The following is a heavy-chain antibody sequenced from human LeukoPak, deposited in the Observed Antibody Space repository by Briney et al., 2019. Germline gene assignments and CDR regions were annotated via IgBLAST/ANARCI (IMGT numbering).Heavy chain of an antibody. D-gene: IGHD6-19*01. CDR3: ARGSVGSGWAFDY. CDR1: GGSFSGYY. V-gene: IGHV4-34*01. J-gene: IGHJ4*02. Sequence: SETLSLTCAVYGGSFSGYYWSWIRQPPGKGLEWIGEINHSGSTNYNPSLKSRVTIPVDMSKNQFSLKLSSVTAADTAVYYCARGSVGSGWAFDYWGQGTLVTVSS. CDR2: INHSGST.